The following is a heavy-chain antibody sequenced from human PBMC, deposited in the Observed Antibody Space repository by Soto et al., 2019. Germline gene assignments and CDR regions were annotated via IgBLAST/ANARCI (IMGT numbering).Heavy chain of an antibody. V-gene: IGHV3-23*01. J-gene: IGHJ4*02. CDR3: AKDRGYSYDFDY. CDR2: ISGSGGST. CDR1: GFIFSSHV. D-gene: IGHD5-18*01. Sequence: ESGGGLVQPGGSLRLSCAASGFIFSSHVMNWVRQAPGKGLEGVSGISGSGGSTYYADSVKGRFTISRDNSKNTLYLQMNSLRAEDTAVYYCAKDRGYSYDFDYWGQGTLVTVSS.